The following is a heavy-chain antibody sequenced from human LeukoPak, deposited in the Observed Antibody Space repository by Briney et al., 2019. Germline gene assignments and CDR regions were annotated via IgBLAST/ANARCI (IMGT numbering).Heavy chain of an antibody. CDR3: ARDGTAAGLYFDL. J-gene: IGHJ4*01. CDR1: GFTFTDYW. Sequence: GGSLRLSCAVSGFTFTDYWMNWVRQAPGKGLEWVASIRQDGGEKSYVDSVKGRFTISRDDTKSSLYLQINSLRSEDTAVYYCARDGTAAGLYFDLWGQGTLVTVSS. D-gene: IGHD6-13*01. V-gene: IGHV3-7*01. CDR2: IRQDGGEK.